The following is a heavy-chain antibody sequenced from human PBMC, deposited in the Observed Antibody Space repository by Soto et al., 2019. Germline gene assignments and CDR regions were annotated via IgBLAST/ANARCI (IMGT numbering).Heavy chain of an antibody. CDR2: TYYRSKWYN. J-gene: IGHJ3*02. D-gene: IGHD1-26*01. CDR3: ARTGHLFSGLPNDAFDI. V-gene: IGHV6-1*01. CDR1: GDSVSSNSAA. Sequence: KQSQTLSLTCAISGDSVSSNSAAWNWIRQSPSRGLEWLGRTYYRSKWYNDYAVSVKSRITINPDTSKNQFSLQLNSVTPEDTAVYYCARTGHLFSGLPNDAFDIWGQGTMVTVSS.